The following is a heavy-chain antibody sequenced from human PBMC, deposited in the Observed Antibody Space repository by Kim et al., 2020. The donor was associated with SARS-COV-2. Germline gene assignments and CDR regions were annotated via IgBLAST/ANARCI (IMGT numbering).Heavy chain of an antibody. Sequence: ASVKVSCKVSGYTLTELSMHWVRQAPGKGLEWMGGFDPEDGETIYAQKFQGRVTMTEDTSTDTAYMELSSLRSEDTAVYYCATDQRGSKLESGGGNDYRGQGTLVTVSS. CDR2: FDPEDGET. D-gene: IGHD3-16*01. CDR1: GYTLTELS. CDR3: ATDQRGSKLESGGGNDY. J-gene: IGHJ4*02. V-gene: IGHV1-24*01.